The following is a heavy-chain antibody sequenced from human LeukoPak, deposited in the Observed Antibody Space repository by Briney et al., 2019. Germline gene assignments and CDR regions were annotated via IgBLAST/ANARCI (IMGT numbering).Heavy chain of an antibody. CDR3: ASLGYCSGGSCYARRDY. Sequence: RAGGSLRLSCVASGFTFDDYGMSWVRQAPGKGLEWVSGINWNGGSTGYADSVKGRFTISRDNAKNSLYLQMNSLRAEDTALYYCASLGYCSGGSCYARRDYWGQGTLVTVSS. V-gene: IGHV3-20*04. D-gene: IGHD2-15*01. J-gene: IGHJ4*02. CDR1: GFTFDDYG. CDR2: INWNGGST.